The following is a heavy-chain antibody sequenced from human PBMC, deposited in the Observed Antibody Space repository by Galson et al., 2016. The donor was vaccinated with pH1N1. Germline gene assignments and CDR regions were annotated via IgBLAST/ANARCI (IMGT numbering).Heavy chain of an antibody. Sequence: ETLSLTCAVSGDSIGRHYNWGWVRQPPGKGLEWIGSVSHSGNTFYNLSLKSRVSIFIDTPKNQFSLHLNYVTAADMAVYYCVRHFEEFIGGCFDFWGQGALVSVSS. CDR2: VSHSGNT. V-gene: IGHV4-38-2*01. D-gene: IGHD3-16*01. CDR1: GDSIGRHYN. CDR3: VRHFEEFIGGCFDF. J-gene: IGHJ4*02.